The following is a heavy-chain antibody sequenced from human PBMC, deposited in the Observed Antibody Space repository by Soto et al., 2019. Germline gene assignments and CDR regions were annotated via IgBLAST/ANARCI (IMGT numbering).Heavy chain of an antibody. V-gene: IGHV4-61*01. D-gene: IGHD6-19*01. Sequence: QVQLQESGPGLVKPSETLSLTCTVSGGSVSSGSYYWTWIRQPPGKGLEWIGYISYTGTTNYNPPLKSRVTISVDTSKNQFSLRLSSVTPADTALYYCAKLVAVAGTDDWFDPWGQGTLVTVSS. CDR1: GGSVSSGSYY. CDR3: AKLVAVAGTDDWFDP. J-gene: IGHJ5*02. CDR2: ISYTGTT.